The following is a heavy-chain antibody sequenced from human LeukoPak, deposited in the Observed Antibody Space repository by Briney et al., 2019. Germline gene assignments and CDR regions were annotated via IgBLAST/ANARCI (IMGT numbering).Heavy chain of an antibody. J-gene: IGHJ6*02. CDR1: GYTLTELS. V-gene: IGHV1-2*04. CDR2: INPNSGGT. D-gene: IGHD3-16*01. Sequence: ASVKVSCKVSGYTLTELSMHWVRQAPGQGLEWMGWINPNSGGTNYAQKFQGWVTMTRDTSISTAYMELSRPRSDDTAVYYCARSKLGYYYSGMDVWGQGTTVTVSS. CDR3: ARSKLGYYYSGMDV.